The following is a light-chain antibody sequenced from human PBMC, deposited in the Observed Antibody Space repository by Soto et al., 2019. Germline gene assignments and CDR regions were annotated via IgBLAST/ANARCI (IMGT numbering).Light chain of an antibody. CDR1: GGDVGNYDL. Sequence: QSVLTQPASVSGSPGQSITISCAGSGGDVGNYDLLSWYQQIPGKAPKLIIYEVSDRPSGISSRFSGSKSGNTASLTISGLQTEDEADYYCSSYTSSSTLFGTGTKLTVL. V-gene: IGLV2-14*02. J-gene: IGLJ1*01. CDR2: EVS. CDR3: SSYTSSSTL.